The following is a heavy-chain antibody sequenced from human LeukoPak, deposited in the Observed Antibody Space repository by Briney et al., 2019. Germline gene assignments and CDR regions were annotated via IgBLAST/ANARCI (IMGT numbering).Heavy chain of an antibody. D-gene: IGHD1-1*01. CDR1: GDSFSDYY. J-gene: IGHJ5*02. CDR2: VYFRGTT. Sequence: SETPSLACNFSGDSFSDYYWTWIRRPPGGRPEWNGPVYFRGTTKYNPSLKNRVSISVDTSKNQVYLTLSSVTPADTAVYYCARAKRWTSGPVELGWFDRWGRGTRVIVSS. V-gene: IGHV4-59*01. CDR3: ARAKRWTSGPVELGWFDR.